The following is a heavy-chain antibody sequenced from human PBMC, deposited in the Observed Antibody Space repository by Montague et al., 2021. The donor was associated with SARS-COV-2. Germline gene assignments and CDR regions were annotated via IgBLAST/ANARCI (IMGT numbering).Heavy chain of an antibody. CDR1: GGSISSYY. CDR2: IYYSGNT. J-gene: IGHJ5*02. Sequence: SETLSLTCTVSGGSISSYYWSWIRQPPGKGLEWIGYIYYSGNTNYNSSLRSRVTISMNTSKNQFSLKLRSVTAADTAVYYCARHRSYISGWYDWFDPWGQGTLVTVSS. CDR3: ARHRSYISGWYDWFDP. V-gene: IGHV4-59*08. D-gene: IGHD6-19*01.